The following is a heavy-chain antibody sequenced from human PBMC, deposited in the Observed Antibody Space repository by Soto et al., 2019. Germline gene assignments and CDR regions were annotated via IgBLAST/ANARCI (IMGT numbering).Heavy chain of an antibody. J-gene: IGHJ4*02. V-gene: IGHV3-53*02. D-gene: IGHD3-10*01. Sequence: EVQLVETGGGLIQPGGSLRLSCAASGFTVSSNYMSWVRQAPGKGLEWVSVIYSGGSTYYADSVKGRFTISRDNSKNTWYLQMNGLRAEDTAVYYCARGGGFYYGSGSYYDRVGYYFDYWGQGTLVTVSS. CDR3: ARGGGFYYGSGSYYDRVGYYFDY. CDR2: IYSGGST. CDR1: GFTVSSNY.